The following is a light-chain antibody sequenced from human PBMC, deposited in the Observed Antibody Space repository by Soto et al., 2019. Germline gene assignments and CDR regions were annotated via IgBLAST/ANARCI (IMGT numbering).Light chain of an antibody. V-gene: IGKV3-20*01. Sequence: DIVLTQSPGPLSLSPGERATLSCMASQSVSSSYLAWYQQKPGQAPRLLIYGASSRATGIPDRFSGSGSGTDFTLTISRLEPEYFAVYYCQQYGSPPALGQGTRLEI. CDR1: QSVSSSY. CDR2: GAS. CDR3: QQYGSPPA. J-gene: IGKJ5*01.